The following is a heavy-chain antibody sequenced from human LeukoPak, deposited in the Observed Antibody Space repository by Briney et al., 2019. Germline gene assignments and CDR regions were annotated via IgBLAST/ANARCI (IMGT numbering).Heavy chain of an antibody. Sequence: GGSLRLSCAASGFTFSSYSMSWVRQAPGKGLEWVSYISSSSSTIYYADSVKGRFTISRDNAKNSLYLQMNSLRAEDTAVYYCTRERLYGASALDYWGQGIVVTVSS. V-gene: IGHV3-48*04. CDR1: GFTFSSYS. CDR3: TRERLYGASALDY. CDR2: ISSSSSTI. J-gene: IGHJ4*02. D-gene: IGHD4-17*01.